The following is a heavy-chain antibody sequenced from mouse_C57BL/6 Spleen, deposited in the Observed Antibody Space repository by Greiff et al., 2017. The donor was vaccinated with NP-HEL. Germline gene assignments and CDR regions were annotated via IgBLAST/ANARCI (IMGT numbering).Heavy chain of an antibody. CDR2: IYPGDGDT. V-gene: IGHV1-82*01. J-gene: IGHJ4*01. CDR1: GYAFSSSW. CDR3: ARRAMDY. Sequence: VQLQQSGPELVKPGASVKISCKASGYAFSSSWMNWVKQRPGKGLEWIGRIYPGDGDTNYNGKFMGKATLTADKSSSTAYMQRSSLTSEVSAVYFCARRAMDYWGQGTSVTVSS.